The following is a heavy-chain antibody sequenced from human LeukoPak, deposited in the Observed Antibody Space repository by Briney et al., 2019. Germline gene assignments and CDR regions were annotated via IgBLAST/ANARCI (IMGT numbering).Heavy chain of an antibody. V-gene: IGHV4-38-2*02. Sequence: SETLSLTCTVSGYSISNVNYWGWIRQPPGKGLEWIGSVYHTGSTYFNPSLKSRVTMSADTSKNQLSLKLNSMTAADTAVYYCAREARSGSYAFEIWGQGTMVTVSS. D-gene: IGHD3-10*01. J-gene: IGHJ3*02. CDR3: AREARSGSYAFEI. CDR2: VYHTGST. CDR1: GYSISNVNY.